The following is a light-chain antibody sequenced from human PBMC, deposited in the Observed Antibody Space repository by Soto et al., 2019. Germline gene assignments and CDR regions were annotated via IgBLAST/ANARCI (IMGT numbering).Light chain of an antibody. CDR1: QDISGY. J-gene: IGKJ1*01. CDR3: QHAKWA. V-gene: IGKV1-12*01. Sequence: DIQMTQSPSSVSASVGDRVTITCRASQDISGYVAWYQQRPGGAPQLLIYAVSALQTGVPSRFSGSGSGTDFTLTIASLQPEDFGTYYCQHAKWAFGQGTKVDIK. CDR2: AVS.